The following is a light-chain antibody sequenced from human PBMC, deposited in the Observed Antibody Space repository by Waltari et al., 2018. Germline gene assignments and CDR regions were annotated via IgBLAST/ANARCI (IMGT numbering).Light chain of an antibody. CDR1: HSNIGNNY. Sequence: QSVLTQPPSVSAAPGQRVTISCSGGHSNIGNNYVSWYRQFPGTAPKLLIYEDGGRPSGVPGRFSGSKAGTSATLDITGLQAGDEADYYCGTWDSSLSGAGFGGGTHLTVL. J-gene: IGLJ7*01. CDR2: EDG. CDR3: GTWDSSLSGAG. V-gene: IGLV1-51*02.